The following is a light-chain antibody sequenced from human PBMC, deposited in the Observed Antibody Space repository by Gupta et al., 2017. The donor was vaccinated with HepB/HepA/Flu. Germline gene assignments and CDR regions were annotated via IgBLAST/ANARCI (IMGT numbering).Light chain of an antibody. Sequence: QSALTQPASVSGSPGQTITISCTGTSSDIDGYSYFSWYQQHPGKAPKLIMFDVDYRPSGISTRFSGSKSGNTASLTISGLQAEDEADYYCSSYTNRGTLDVVGTGTKVTVL. J-gene: IGLJ1*01. CDR3: SSYTNRGTLDV. CDR1: SSDIDGYSY. V-gene: IGLV2-14*03. CDR2: DVD.